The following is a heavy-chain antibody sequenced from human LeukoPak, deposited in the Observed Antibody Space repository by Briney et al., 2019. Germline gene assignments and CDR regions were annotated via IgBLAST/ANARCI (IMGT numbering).Heavy chain of an antibody. CDR1: GGSFSGHY. D-gene: IGHD3-3*01. V-gene: IGHV4-34*01. CDR2: INHSGST. Sequence: PSETLSLTCAVYGGSFSGHYWSWIRQPPGKGLEWIGEINHSGSTNYNPSLKSRVTISVDTSKNQFSLKLSSVTAADTAVYYCARGGDYDFWSGLNYYYYYMDVWGRGTTVTVSS. CDR3: ARGGDYDFWSGLNYYYYYMDV. J-gene: IGHJ6*03.